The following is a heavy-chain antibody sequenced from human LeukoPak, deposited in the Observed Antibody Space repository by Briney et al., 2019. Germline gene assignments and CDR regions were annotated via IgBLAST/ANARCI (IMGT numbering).Heavy chain of an antibody. CDR1: GGSISSSSHY. D-gene: IGHD3-16*01. CDR2: IYYSGST. CDR3: ARGRGGPPDY. V-gene: IGHV4-39*07. Sequence: SETLSLTCTVSGGSISSSSHYWGWIRQPPGKGLEWIGSIYYSGSTYYNPSLKSRVTISVDTSKNQFSLKLSSVTAADTAVYYCARGRGGPPDYWGQGTLVTVSS. J-gene: IGHJ4*02.